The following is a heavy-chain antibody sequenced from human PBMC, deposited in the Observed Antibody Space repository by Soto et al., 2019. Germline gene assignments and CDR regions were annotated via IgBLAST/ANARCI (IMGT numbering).Heavy chain of an antibody. J-gene: IGHJ4*02. CDR3: SRGRGGATGGNAAYVDS. CDR1: GFRFTGYG. D-gene: IGHD2-8*01. Sequence: QVQLVESGGGGVQPGRSLSLSCAASGFRFTGYGMHWVRQSPGKGLEWVAVIWYDGSEKYYADSVQGRFIISRDNWKNTVFLQMNRLRVADTAVYHCSRGRGGATGGNAAYVDSWGQGTLVTVSS. CDR2: IWYDGSEK. V-gene: IGHV3-33*01.